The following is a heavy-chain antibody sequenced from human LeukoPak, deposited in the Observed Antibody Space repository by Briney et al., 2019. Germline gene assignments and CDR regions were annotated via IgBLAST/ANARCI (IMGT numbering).Heavy chain of an antibody. J-gene: IGHJ6*03. CDR2: ISSSSSTI. Sequence: GGSLRLSCAASGFTFSSYSMNWVRQAPGKGLEWVSYISSSSSTIYYADSVKGRFTISRDNAKNSLYLQMNSLRAEDTAVYYCARDVGSGSQHYYYYMDVWGKGTTVTVSS. CDR3: ARDVGSGSQHYYYYMDV. CDR1: GFTFSSYS. V-gene: IGHV3-48*04. D-gene: IGHD3-10*01.